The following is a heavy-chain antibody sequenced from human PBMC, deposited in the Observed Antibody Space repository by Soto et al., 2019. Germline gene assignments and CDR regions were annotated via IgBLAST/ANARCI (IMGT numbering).Heavy chain of an antibody. CDR1: GDSVSSNSAA. CDR2: TYYRSKWYN. J-gene: IGHJ6*02. V-gene: IGHV6-1*01. Sequence: SQTLSLTCAISGDSVSSNSAAWNWIRQSPSRGLEWLGRTYYRSKWYNDYAVSVKSRITINPDTSKNQFSLKVGSVTAADTAVYYCASSSLYGMDVWGQGTTATVSS. CDR3: ASSSLYGMDV.